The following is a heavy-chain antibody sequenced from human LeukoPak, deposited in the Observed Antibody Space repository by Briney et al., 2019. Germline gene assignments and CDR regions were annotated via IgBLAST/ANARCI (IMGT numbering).Heavy chain of an antibody. Sequence: GGSLRLSCAASGFTFSSYAMSWVRQAPGKGLEWVSAISGSGGSTYYADSVKGRFTISRDNSKNTLYLQMNSLRAEDTAVYYCAKTRRLLWFGELFGAFDIWGKGTTVTVSS. V-gene: IGHV3-23*01. J-gene: IGHJ6*04. D-gene: IGHD3-10*01. CDR1: GFTFSSYA. CDR2: ISGSGGST. CDR3: AKTRRLLWFGELFGAFDI.